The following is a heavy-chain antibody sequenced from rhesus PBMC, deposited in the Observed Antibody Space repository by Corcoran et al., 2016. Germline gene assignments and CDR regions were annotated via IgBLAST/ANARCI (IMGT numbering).Heavy chain of an antibody. CDR2: IDSSGST. J-gene: IGHJ2*01. CDR3: ARDKENYHRYFDL. CDR1: GGSISGYW. V-gene: IGHV4-160*01. D-gene: IGHD1-1*01. Sequence: QAQLQESGPGLVKPSETLSLTCAVSGGSISGYWWSWIRQPPGKGREWFGRIDSSGSTDNNPHLNRRVTMSSETSRNQFSLKLSAVTATDTAVYYSARDKENYHRYFDLWGPGTPFTISS.